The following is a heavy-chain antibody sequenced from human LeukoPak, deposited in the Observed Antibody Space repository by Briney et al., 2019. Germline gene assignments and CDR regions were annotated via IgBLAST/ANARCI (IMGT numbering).Heavy chain of an antibody. CDR1: GGSISSSSYY. J-gene: IGHJ5*02. V-gene: IGHV4-39*07. CDR3: ARTAATTARGLVFDP. D-gene: IGHD2-21*02. Sequence: SETLSLTCTVSGGSISSSSYYWGWIRQPPGKGLEWIGSIYYSGSTYYSPSLKSRVTISVDTSKNQFSLKLSSVTAADTAVYYCARTAATTARGLVFDPWGQGTLVTVSS. CDR2: IYYSGST.